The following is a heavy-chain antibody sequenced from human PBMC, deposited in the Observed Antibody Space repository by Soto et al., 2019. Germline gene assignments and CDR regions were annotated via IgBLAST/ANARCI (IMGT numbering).Heavy chain of an antibody. CDR3: ARRDTSGFLRYFDN. J-gene: IGHJ4*02. CDR2: IVPNVGTV. CDR1: GGTFSSFINYP. V-gene: IGHV1-69*06. Sequence: ASVKVSCKSSGGTFSSFINYPINWVRQAPGQGLEWMGGIVPNVGTVNYAQKFRGKVTITADKSTGTAYMELSSLRSEDTALYYCARRDTSGFLRYFDNWGQGTQVTVSS. D-gene: IGHD3-3*01.